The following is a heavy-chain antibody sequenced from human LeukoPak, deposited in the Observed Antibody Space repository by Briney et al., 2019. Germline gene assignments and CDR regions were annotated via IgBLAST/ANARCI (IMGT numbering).Heavy chain of an antibody. J-gene: IGHJ4*02. D-gene: IGHD3-22*01. Sequence: GGSLRLSCAASGFTFSDYYMSWIRQAPGKGLEWVSYITTGSRSYTNHADSVKGRFTISRDNAKNSLYLQMNSLRAEDTAIYYCARENESTGYYYGLLDYWGQGTLVTVSS. CDR3: ARENESTGYYYGLLDY. CDR1: GFTFSDYY. CDR2: ITTGSRSYT. V-gene: IGHV3-11*06.